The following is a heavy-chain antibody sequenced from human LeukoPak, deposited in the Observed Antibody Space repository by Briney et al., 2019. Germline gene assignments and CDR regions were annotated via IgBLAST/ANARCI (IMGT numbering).Heavy chain of an antibody. J-gene: IGHJ4*02. D-gene: IGHD6-19*01. Sequence: PSETLSLTRAVYGGSFSGYYWSWIRQPPGKGLEWIGEINHSGSTNYNPSLKSRVTISVDTSKNQFSLKLSSVTAADTAVYYCARGGIKVRYSSGWYHSYFDYWGQGTLVTVSS. CDR2: INHSGST. CDR3: ARGGIKVRYSSGWYHSYFDY. CDR1: GGSFSGYY. V-gene: IGHV4-34*01.